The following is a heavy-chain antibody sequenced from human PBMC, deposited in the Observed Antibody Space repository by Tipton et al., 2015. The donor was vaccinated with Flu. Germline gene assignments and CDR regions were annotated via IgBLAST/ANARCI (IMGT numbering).Heavy chain of an antibody. D-gene: IGHD3-3*01. Sequence: SLRLSCAASGFTFSSYAMSWVRQAPGKGLEWVSAISGSGGSTYYADSVKGRFTISRDNSKNTLYLQMNSLRAEDTAVYYCATESMGFGVVIMDYYYYGMDVWGQGTTVTVSS. J-gene: IGHJ6*02. V-gene: IGHV3-23*01. CDR2: ISGSGGST. CDR1: GFTFSSYA. CDR3: ATESMGFGVVIMDYYYYGMDV.